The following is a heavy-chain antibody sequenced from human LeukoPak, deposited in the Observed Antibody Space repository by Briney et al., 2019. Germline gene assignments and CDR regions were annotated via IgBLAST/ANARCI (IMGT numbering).Heavy chain of an antibody. D-gene: IGHD4-23*01. CDR3: TRDGRETLDYGGLNWFDP. V-gene: IGHV7-4-1*02. CDR1: GYTFTSYA. J-gene: IGHJ5*02. Sequence: ASVKVSCKASGYTFTSYAMNWVRQAPGQGLEWMGWINTNTGNPTYAQGFTGRFVFSLDTSVSTAYLQISSLKAEDTAVYYCTRDGRETLDYGGLNWFDPWGQGTLVTVSS. CDR2: INTNTGNP.